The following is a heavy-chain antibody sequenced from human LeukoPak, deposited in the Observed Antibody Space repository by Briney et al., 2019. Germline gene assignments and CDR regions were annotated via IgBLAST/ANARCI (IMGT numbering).Heavy chain of an antibody. CDR3: AKIKTTFGVVTHAFDI. V-gene: IGHV4-59*01. D-gene: IGHD3-3*01. CDR1: GGYMENIY. J-gene: IGHJ3*02. Sequence: SETLSLTCTVSGGYMENIYWHWIRQPPGKGLEWIGYIYHQAGTEYNPSLKNRVAISVDTSKNQFSLKLSSVTAADTAVYYCAKIKTTFGVVTHAFDIWGQGQLSPSLQ. CDR2: IYHQAGT.